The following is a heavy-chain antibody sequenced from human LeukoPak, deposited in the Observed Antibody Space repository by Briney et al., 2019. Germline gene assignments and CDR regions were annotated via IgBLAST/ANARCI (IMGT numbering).Heavy chain of an antibody. CDR3: ARDLYDSSESAFDI. D-gene: IGHD3-22*01. Sequence: SETLSLTCTVSGGAINSDNYYWSWIRQHPGKGLEWIGYIYNSGGTNYNPSLKSRVTISADTSKNQFSLKLSSVTAADTAVYYCARDLYDSSESAFDIWGQGTMVTVSS. V-gene: IGHV4-61*01. CDR1: GGAINSDNYY. CDR2: IYNSGGT. J-gene: IGHJ3*02.